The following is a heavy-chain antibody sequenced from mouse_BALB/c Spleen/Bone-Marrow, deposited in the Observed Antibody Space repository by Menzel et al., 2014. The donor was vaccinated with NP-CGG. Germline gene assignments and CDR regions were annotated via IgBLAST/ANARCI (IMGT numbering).Heavy chain of an antibody. J-gene: IGHJ2*01. D-gene: IGHD2-4*01. CDR1: GFNIKDTY. CDR3: ALYYDYDVGY. V-gene: IGHV14-3*02. Sequence: VQLQQSGAELVKPGASVKLSCTASGFNIKDTYMHWVKQRPEQGLEWLGRIDPANGNTKYDPKFQGKATITAGTSSNTACLQLSSLTSEDTAVYYCALYYDYDVGYWGQGTTLTVSS. CDR2: IDPANGNT.